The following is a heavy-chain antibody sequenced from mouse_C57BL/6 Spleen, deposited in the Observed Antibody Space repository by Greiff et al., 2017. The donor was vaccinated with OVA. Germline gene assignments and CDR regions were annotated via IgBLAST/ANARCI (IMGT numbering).Heavy chain of an antibody. CDR2: IYPRSGNT. D-gene: IGHD2-3*01. CDR1: GYTFTSYG. CDR3: ARWDGYYVGAMDY. V-gene: IGHV1-81*01. Sequence: VKLQESGAELARPGASVKLSCKASGYTFTSYGISWVKQRTGQGLEWIGEIYPRSGNTYYNEKFKGKATLTADKSSSTAYMELRSLTSEDSAVYFCARWDGYYVGAMDYWGQGTSVTVSS. J-gene: IGHJ4*01.